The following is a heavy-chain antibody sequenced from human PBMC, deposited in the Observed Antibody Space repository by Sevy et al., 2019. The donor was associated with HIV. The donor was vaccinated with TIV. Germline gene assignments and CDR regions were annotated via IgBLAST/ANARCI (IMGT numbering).Heavy chain of an antibody. CDR2: IRSKANSYAT. CDR1: GFTFSGSA. V-gene: IGHV3-73*01. D-gene: IGHD4-17*01. CDR3: TRTGYGDYGSSYYYYGMDV. Sequence: GGSLRLSCAASGFTFSGSAMHWVRQASGKGLEWVGRIRSKANSYATAYAASVKGRFTISRDDSKNTAYLQMNSLKTEDTAVYYCTRTGYGDYGSSYYYYGMDVWGQGTTVTVSS. J-gene: IGHJ6*02.